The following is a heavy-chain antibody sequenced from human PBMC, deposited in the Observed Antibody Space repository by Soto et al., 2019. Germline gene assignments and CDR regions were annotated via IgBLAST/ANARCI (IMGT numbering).Heavy chain of an antibody. CDR1: GYTFSNTG. D-gene: IGHD6-19*01. CDR2: ISAYNGNT. CDR3: ARVPDSSGWYGYFQH. Sequence: APVKVSCKAPGYTFSNTGISSVLQAPGQGLERKGWISAYNGNTNYAQKLQGRVTMTTDTSTSTAYMELRSLRSDDTAVYYCARVPDSSGWYGYFQHWGQGTLVTVSS. J-gene: IGHJ1*01. V-gene: IGHV1-18*01.